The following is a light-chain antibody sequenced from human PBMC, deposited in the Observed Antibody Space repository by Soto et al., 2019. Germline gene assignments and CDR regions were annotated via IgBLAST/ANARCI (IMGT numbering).Light chain of an antibody. CDR1: SSDVGGYNY. CDR3: SSYTGSNNFVV. CDR2: EVS. Sequence: QSALTQPPSASGSPGQSVTISCTGTSSDVGGYNYVSWYQQHSGKAPNLMIYEVSKRPSGVPVRFSGSKSGNTASLTVSGLQAEDEADYYCSSYTGSNNFVVVGGGTKLTVL. J-gene: IGLJ2*01. V-gene: IGLV2-8*01.